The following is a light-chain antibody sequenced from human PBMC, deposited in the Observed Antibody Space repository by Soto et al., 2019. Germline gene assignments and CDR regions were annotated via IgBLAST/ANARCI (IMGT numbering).Light chain of an antibody. CDR2: DNN. CDR1: DSNIGNNY. J-gene: IGLJ1*01. CDR3: GTWDSSLSAYNYV. Sequence: QSVLTQPHSVSAAPGQKVTIYCSGSDSNIGNNYVSWYQQLPRTAPKLLIYDNNKRPSGIPDRFSGSKSGTSATLGITGLQTGDEADYYCGTWDSSLSAYNYVFGTGTKLTVL. V-gene: IGLV1-51*01.